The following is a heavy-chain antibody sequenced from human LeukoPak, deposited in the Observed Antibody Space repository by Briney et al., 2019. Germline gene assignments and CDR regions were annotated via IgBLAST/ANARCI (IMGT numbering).Heavy chain of an antibody. Sequence: ASETLSLTCTVSGGSISSYYWSWIRQPPGKGLEWIGYIYYTGSTNYNPSLTSRVTISLDRSKNQFSLKLTSVTAADTAVYYCGRGHVWFGEVNAFDIWGQGTMVTVSS. CDR3: GRGHVWFGEVNAFDI. D-gene: IGHD3-10*01. J-gene: IGHJ3*02. CDR1: GGSISSYY. V-gene: IGHV4-59*01. CDR2: IYYTGST.